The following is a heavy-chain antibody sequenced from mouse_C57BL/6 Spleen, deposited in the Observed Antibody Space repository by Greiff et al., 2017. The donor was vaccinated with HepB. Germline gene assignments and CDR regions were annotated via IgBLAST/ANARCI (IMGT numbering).Heavy chain of an antibody. J-gene: IGHJ2*01. V-gene: IGHV1-61*01. D-gene: IGHD1-1*01. CDR3: ARLRPLITAGVATDYFDY. CDR2: IYPSDSET. Sequence: QVQLQQPGAELVRPGSSVKLSCKASGYTFTSYWMDWVKQRPGQGLEWIGNIYPSDSETHYNHKFKDKATLTVDKSSSTAYMQLSSLTSEDSAVYYCARLRPLITAGVATDYFDYWGQGTTLTVSS. CDR1: GYTFTSYW.